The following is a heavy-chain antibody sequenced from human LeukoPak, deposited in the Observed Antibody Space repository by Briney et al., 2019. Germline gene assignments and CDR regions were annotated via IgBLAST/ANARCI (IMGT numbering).Heavy chain of an antibody. Sequence: PSETLSLTCAVYGGSFSVYYWSWIRQPPGKGLEWIGEINHSGSTNYNPSLKSRVTISVDTSKNQFSLKLSSVTAADTAVYYCARDSAVAADIDYWGQGTLVTVSS. D-gene: IGHD6-19*01. CDR2: INHSGST. J-gene: IGHJ4*02. CDR1: GGSFSVYY. CDR3: ARDSAVAADIDY. V-gene: IGHV4-34*01.